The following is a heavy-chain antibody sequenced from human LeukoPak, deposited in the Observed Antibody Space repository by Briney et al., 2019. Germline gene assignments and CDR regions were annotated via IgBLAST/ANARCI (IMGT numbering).Heavy chain of an antibody. Sequence: GGSLRLSCAASGFTFSSYSMNWVRQAPGKGLEWGSYISSSSSTIYYADSVKGRFTISRDNAKNSLYLQMNSLRAEDTAVYYCARDGYSSSWKTGTVDYWGQGTLVTVSS. CDR2: ISSSSSTI. V-gene: IGHV3-48*04. CDR1: GFTFSSYS. CDR3: ARDGYSSSWKTGTVDY. J-gene: IGHJ4*02. D-gene: IGHD6-13*01.